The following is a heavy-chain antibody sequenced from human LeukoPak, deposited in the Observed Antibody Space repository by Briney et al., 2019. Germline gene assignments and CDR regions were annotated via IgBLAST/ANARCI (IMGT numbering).Heavy chain of an antibody. CDR2: IYYSGST. D-gene: IGHD3-10*01. CDR1: GGSISSYY. CDR3: ARGLWVRGYYFDY. V-gene: IGHV4-59*01. Sequence: SETLSLTCTVSGGSISSYYWSWIRQPPGKGLEWIGYIYYSGSTNYNPSLKSRVTISVDTSKNQFSLKLSSVTAADTAVYYCARGLWVRGYYFDYWGQGTLVTVSS. J-gene: IGHJ4*02.